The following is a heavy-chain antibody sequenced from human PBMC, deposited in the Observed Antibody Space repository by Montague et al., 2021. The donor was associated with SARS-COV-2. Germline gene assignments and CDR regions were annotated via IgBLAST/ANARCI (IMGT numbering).Heavy chain of an antibody. J-gene: IGHJ4*02. CDR3: ARVAESTYYDFWSGYLRFYYFDY. Sequence: SETLSLTCTVSGGSISSYYWSWIRQPPGKGLEWIGEINHSGSTNYNPSLKSRVTISVDTSKNQFSLKLSSVTAADTAVYYCARVAESTYYDFWSGYLRFYYFDYWGQGTLVTVSS. CDR2: INHSGST. CDR1: GGSISSYY. D-gene: IGHD3-3*01. V-gene: IGHV4-34*01.